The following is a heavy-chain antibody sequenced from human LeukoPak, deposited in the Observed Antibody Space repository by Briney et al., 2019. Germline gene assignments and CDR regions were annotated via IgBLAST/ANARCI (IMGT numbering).Heavy chain of an antibody. CDR3: ARTDAYYYYGMDV. D-gene: IGHD1-1*01. CDR1: GFTFSSYA. Sequence: GGSLRLSCAASGFTFSSYAMSWVRQAPGKGLEWVSAISGSGGSTYYADSVKGRFTISRDNSKNTLYLQMNSLRAEDTAVYYCARTDAYYYYGMDVWGQGTTVTVSS. V-gene: IGHV3-23*01. J-gene: IGHJ6*02. CDR2: ISGSGGST.